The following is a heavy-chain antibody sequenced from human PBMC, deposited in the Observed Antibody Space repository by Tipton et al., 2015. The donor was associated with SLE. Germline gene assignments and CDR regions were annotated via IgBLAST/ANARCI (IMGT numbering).Heavy chain of an antibody. D-gene: IGHD2-2*01. Sequence: SLRLSCAASGFRFSSYGMHWVRQAPGKGLEWVAVLWFDGSEKKYADSVKGRFSISRDNSKNMLHLQMNSLRAEDTALYYCARSISSAAKGIDYWGQGTLVTVSS. CDR2: LWFDGSEK. CDR1: GFRFSSYG. V-gene: IGHV3-33*01. J-gene: IGHJ4*02. CDR3: ARSISSAAKGIDY.